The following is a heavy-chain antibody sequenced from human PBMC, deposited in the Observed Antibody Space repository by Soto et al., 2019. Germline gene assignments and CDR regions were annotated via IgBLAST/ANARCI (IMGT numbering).Heavy chain of an antibody. CDR2: ITGDGSTT. J-gene: IGHJ4*02. CDR1: GFPFSISW. CDR3: ARLTDY. V-gene: IGHV3-74*01. Sequence: EVQLVESGGGLVQPGGSLRLSCAASGFPFSISWMHWVRQAPGKGLVWVAHITGDGSTTTYADSVKGRFTISRDDAKNMLYLQMNSLRADDTAVYYGARLTDYWGQGSLVTVAS.